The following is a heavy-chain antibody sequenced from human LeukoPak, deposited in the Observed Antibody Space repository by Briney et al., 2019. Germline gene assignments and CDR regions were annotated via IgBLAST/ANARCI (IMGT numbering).Heavy chain of an antibody. CDR2: IYYSGST. D-gene: IGHD2-2*01. CDR3: ARDFLECSSTSCYHGLGP. Sequence: SETLSLTCTVSGGSISSYYWSWIRQPPGKGLEWIGYIYYSGSTNYNPSLKSRVTISVDTSKNQFSLKLSSVTAADTAVYYCARDFLECSSTSCYHGLGPWGQGTLVTVSS. CDR1: GGSISSYY. J-gene: IGHJ5*02. V-gene: IGHV4-59*01.